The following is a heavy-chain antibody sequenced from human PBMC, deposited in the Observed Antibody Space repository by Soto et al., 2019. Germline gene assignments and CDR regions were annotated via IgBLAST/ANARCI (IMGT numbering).Heavy chain of an antibody. J-gene: IGHJ4*02. V-gene: IGHV4-39*01. D-gene: IGHD3-10*01. CDR2: MYHSGNT. CDR3: ARHRGPTGPNY. CDR1: GDSISSNNYY. Sequence: LSLTCTVSGDSISSNNYYWDCIRQPPGKGLEWIGSMYHSGNTYHNPSLKSRVTISVDTSKNQLSLNLRAVTAADTAVYYCARHRGPTGPNYWGQGTLVTVSS.